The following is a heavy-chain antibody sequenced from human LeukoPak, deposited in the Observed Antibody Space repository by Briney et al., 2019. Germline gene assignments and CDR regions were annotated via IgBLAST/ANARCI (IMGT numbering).Heavy chain of an antibody. Sequence: GGSLRLSCAASGFTFSSYSMNWVRQAPGKGLEWVSSISSSSSYIYYADSVEGRFTISRDNAKNSLYLQMNSLRAEDTAVYYCAREMVERPYYYYYYGMDVWGQGTTVTVSS. D-gene: IGHD1-1*01. J-gene: IGHJ6*02. V-gene: IGHV3-21*01. CDR3: AREMVERPYYYYYYGMDV. CDR2: ISSSSSYI. CDR1: GFTFSSYS.